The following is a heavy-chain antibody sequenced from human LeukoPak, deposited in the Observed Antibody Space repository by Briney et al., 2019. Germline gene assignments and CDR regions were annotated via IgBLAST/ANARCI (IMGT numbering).Heavy chain of an antibody. CDR1: GGSFSGYY. CDR2: INHSGST. Sequence: SETLSLTCAVYGGSFSGYYWSWIRQPPGKGLEWIGEINHSGSTYYNPSLKSRVTISVDTSKNQFSLKLSSVTAADTAVYYWARGDGILAALDYWGQGTLVTVSS. V-gene: IGHV4-34*01. CDR3: ARGDGILAALDY. J-gene: IGHJ4*02. D-gene: IGHD6-6*01.